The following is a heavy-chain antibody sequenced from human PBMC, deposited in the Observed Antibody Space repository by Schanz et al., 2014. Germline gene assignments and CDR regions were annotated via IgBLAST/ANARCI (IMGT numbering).Heavy chain of an antibody. J-gene: IGHJ3*02. CDR3: ARKMKLGVYGGKGHDSLDI. Sequence: EVQLVGSGGGLVQPGGSLRLSCTASGFPFSSYSMNWVRQAPGKGLEWVSYVSRSTPDIYYADSVKGRFTMSRDNAKNTLYLQMNTLRAEDTAVYYCARKMKLGVYGGKGHDSLDIWGQGTMVTVSS. V-gene: IGHV3-48*04. D-gene: IGHD4-17*01. CDR1: GFPFSSYS. CDR2: VSRSTPDI.